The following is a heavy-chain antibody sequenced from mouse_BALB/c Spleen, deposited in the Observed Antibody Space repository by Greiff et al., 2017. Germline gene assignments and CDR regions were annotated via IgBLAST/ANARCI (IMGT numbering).Heavy chain of an antibody. CDR1: GFTFSSYA. D-gene: IGHD1-1*01. Sequence: EVKLVESGGGLVKPGGSLKLSCAASGFTFSSYAMSWVRQTPEKRLEWVATISSGGSYTYYPDSVKGRFTISRDNAKNTLYLQMSSLRSEDTAMYYWTRQGGSSLFAYWGQGTLVTVSA. CDR3: TRQGGSSLFAY. J-gene: IGHJ3*01. CDR2: ISSGGSYT. V-gene: IGHV5-9-3*01.